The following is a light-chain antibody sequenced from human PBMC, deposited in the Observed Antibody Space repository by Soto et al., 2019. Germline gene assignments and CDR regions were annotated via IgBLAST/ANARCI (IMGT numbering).Light chain of an antibody. Sequence: SVLTQPASVSGSPGQSITISCTGSSSDVGGYNRVSWYQQHPDKAPKLIIYEVSNRPSGVSNRFSGSKSGNTASLTISGLQAEDEADYYCNSFTSASTYDFGTGTKVTVL. CDR3: NSFTSASTYD. J-gene: IGLJ1*01. V-gene: IGLV2-14*01. CDR2: EVS. CDR1: SSDVGGYNR.